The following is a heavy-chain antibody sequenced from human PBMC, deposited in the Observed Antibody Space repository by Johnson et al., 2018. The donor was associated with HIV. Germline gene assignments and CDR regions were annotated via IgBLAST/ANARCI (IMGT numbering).Heavy chain of an antibody. Sequence: VQLVESGGGVVQPGGSLRLSCAASGSSFSSYGIHWVRQAPEKGLAWISYISISGGTIFYADSVKGRFTISRDNSKNTLYLQMNSRRAEDTAVYYCAREKGSWPRDAFDIWGQGTMVTVSS. J-gene: IGHJ3*02. CDR1: GSSFSSYG. CDR3: AREKGSWPRDAFDI. V-gene: IGHV3-48*01. CDR2: ISISGGTI. D-gene: IGHD6-13*01.